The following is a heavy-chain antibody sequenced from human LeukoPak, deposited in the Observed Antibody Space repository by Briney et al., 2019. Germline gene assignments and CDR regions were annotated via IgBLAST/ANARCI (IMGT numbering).Heavy chain of an antibody. V-gene: IGHV3-23*01. Sequence: GGSLILSYAASGFTFSSYAIYWVRQAPGKGLEWVSGISGSGGDTYFADSVKGRFTISRDNSKNTVFLQVDSLRAEDTAVYYCAKTTAGYSSGRYPGWPVDYWGQGTLVTVSS. CDR2: ISGSGGDT. J-gene: IGHJ4*02. CDR3: AKTTAGYSSGRYPGWPVDY. CDR1: GFTFSSYA. D-gene: IGHD6-19*01.